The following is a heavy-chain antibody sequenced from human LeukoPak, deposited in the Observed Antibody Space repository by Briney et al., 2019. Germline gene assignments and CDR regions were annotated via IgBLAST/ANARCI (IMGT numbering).Heavy chain of an antibody. D-gene: IGHD3-3*01. V-gene: IGHV4-39*02. Sequence: PSETLSLTCTFSGDSLRSYWTYWAWIRQPPGKGLEWIGSIYYHGNTYSNPSLKSRVTMSLDTSKNKFSLNLSVVSASDTAVYYCARDSTSSSYDFWSGSWTWYLDLWGRGTLVSVSS. CDR1: GDSLRSYWTY. CDR2: IYYHGNT. CDR3: ARDSTSSSYDFWSGSWTWYLDL. J-gene: IGHJ2*01.